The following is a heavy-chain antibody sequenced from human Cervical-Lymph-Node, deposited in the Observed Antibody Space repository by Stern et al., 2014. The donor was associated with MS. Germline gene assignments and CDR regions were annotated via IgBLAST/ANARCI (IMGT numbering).Heavy chain of an antibody. CDR3: ARDLVVVPAAMNYYYYYGMDV. V-gene: IGHV3-11*06. CDR2: ISSSSSYT. CDR1: GFTFSDYY. J-gene: IGHJ6*02. Sequence: VQLVESGGGLVKPGGSLRLSCAASGFTFSDYYMSWIRQAPGKGLEWVSYISSSSSYTNYADSVKGRFTISRDNAKNSLYLQMNSLRAEDTAVYYCARDLVVVPAAMNYYYYYGMDVWGQGTTVTVSS. D-gene: IGHD2-2*01.